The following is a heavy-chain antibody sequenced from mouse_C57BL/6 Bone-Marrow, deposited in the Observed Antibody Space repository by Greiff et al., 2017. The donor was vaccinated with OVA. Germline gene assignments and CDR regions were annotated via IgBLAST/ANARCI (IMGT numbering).Heavy chain of an antibody. D-gene: IGHD1-3*01. CDR2: IYPGSGNT. V-gene: IGHV1-76*01. CDR3: ARCQVGYYFDY. Sequence: QVQLQQSGAELVRPGASVKLSCKASGYTFTDYYINWVKQRPGQGLEWIARIYPGSGNTYYNEKFKGKATLTAEKSSSTAYMQLSSLTSEDSAVYFCARCQVGYYFDYWGQGTTLTVSS. J-gene: IGHJ2*01. CDR1: GYTFTDYY.